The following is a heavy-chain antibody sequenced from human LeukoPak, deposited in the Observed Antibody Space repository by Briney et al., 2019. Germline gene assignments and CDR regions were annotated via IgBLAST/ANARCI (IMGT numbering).Heavy chain of an antibody. CDR1: GGSISSGENY. V-gene: IGHV4-30-4*01. CDR2: IYYSGST. D-gene: IGHD3-3*01. Sequence: PSQTLSLTCTVSGGSISSGENYWSWIRQPPGKGLEWIGYIYYSGSTNYNPSLKSRVTISVDTSKNQFSLKLSSVTAADTAVYYCARLSSMNYDFWSGYTNWFDPWGQGTLVTVSS. J-gene: IGHJ5*02. CDR3: ARLSSMNYDFWSGYTNWFDP.